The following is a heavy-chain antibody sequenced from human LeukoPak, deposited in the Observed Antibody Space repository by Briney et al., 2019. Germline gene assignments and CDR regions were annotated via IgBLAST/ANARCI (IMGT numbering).Heavy chain of an antibody. D-gene: IGHD5-12*01. CDR3: ARDSVATPFDY. CDR2: ISSSGSTI. V-gene: IGHV3-48*03. J-gene: IGHJ4*02. CDR1: GFTFSSYE. Sequence: GGSLRLSCAASGFTFSSYEMNWVRQAPGKGLEWVSYISSSGSTIYYADSVKGRFTISGDNAKNSLYLQMNSLRAEDTAVYYCARDSVATPFDYWGQGTLVTVSS.